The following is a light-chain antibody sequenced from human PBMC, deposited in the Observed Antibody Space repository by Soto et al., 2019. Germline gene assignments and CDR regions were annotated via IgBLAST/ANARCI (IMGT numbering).Light chain of an antibody. CDR2: HAS. V-gene: IGKV3-15*01. CDR3: QQYDDWPRT. J-gene: IGKJ1*01. Sequence: EIVMTQAPATLSVSPGERGTLSCRASQSIRNNLAWYQQRPGQAPRIIIYHASITATGIPARFSGGGSGTECFLTINSLQSEDVAVYYCQQYDDWPRTFGQGTKVDIK. CDR1: QSIRNN.